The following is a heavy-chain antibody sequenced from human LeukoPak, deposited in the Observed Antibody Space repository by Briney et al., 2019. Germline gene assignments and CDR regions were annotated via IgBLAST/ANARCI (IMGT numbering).Heavy chain of an antibody. CDR3: ARDLLFKNYYGMDV. D-gene: IGHD2-21*01. Sequence: GGSLRLSCAAPGFTFSSYWMHWVRQDPRKGLVWVSRIHSDGSSTSYADSVKGRFTIFRDNAKNTLYLQMNNLRAEDTAVYYCARDLLFKNYYGMDVWGQGTTVTVSS. V-gene: IGHV3-74*01. CDR1: GFTFSSYW. CDR2: IHSDGSST. J-gene: IGHJ6*02.